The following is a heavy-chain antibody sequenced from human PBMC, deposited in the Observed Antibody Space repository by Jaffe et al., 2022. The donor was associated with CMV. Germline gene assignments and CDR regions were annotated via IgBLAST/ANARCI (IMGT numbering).Heavy chain of an antibody. CDR1: GGSISSSSYY. CDR3: ATKSYDFWSGSIDY. CDR2: IYYSGST. J-gene: IGHJ4*02. D-gene: IGHD3-3*01. Sequence: QLQLQESGPGLVKPSETLSLTCTVSGGSISSSSYYWGWIRQPPGKGLEWIGSIYYSGSTYYNPSLKSRVTISVDTSKNQFSLKLSSVTAADTAVYYCATKSYDFWSGSIDYWGQGTLVTVSS. V-gene: IGHV4-39*01.